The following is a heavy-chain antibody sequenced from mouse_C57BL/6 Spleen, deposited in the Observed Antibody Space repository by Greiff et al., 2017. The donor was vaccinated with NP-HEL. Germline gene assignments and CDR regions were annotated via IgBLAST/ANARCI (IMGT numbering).Heavy chain of an antibody. CDR2: IYPGSGST. Sequence: LQQPGAELVKPGASVKMSCKASGYTFTSYWITWVKQRPGQGLEWIGDIYPGSGSTNYNEKFKSKATLTVDTSSSTAYMQLSSLTSEDSAVYYCAKKAYDYGHFDYWGQGTTLTVSS. J-gene: IGHJ2*01. CDR3: AKKAYDYGHFDY. CDR1: GYTFTSYW. D-gene: IGHD2-4*01. V-gene: IGHV1-55*01.